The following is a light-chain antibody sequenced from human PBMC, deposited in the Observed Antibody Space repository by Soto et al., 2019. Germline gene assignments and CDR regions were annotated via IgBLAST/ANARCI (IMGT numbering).Light chain of an antibody. CDR3: QQYYSTPPWT. CDR2: WAS. V-gene: IGKV4-1*01. CDR1: QSVLYSSNNKNY. J-gene: IGKJ1*01. Sequence: DIVMTQSPDSLAWSLGERATINCKSSQSVLYSSNNKNYLAWYQQSPGHPPRLLIYWASTRESGVPDRFSGSGSGTDFTLTINSLQAEDVAVYYCQQYYSTPPWTFGQGTRVEIK.